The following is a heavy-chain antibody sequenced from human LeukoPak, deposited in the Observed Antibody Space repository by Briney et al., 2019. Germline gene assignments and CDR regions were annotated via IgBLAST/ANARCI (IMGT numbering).Heavy chain of an antibody. V-gene: IGHV4-39*01. J-gene: IGHJ4*02. CDR3: AKRDPVGGYY. Sequence: SSETLSLTCTVSGGSISSSSYYWGWIRQPPGKGLEWIGSIYYSGSTYYNPSLKSRVTISVDTSKNQFSLKLSSVTAADTAMYYCAKRDPVGGYYWGQGTLVTVSS. CDR2: IYYSGST. CDR1: GGSISSSSYY. D-gene: IGHD1-26*01.